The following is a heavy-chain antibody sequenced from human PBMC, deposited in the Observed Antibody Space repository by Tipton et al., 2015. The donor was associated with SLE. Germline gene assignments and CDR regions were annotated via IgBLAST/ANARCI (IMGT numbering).Heavy chain of an antibody. V-gene: IGHV4-59*11. D-gene: IGHD1-26*01. CDR1: GGSISSHY. CDR3: AREDGSYYDY. J-gene: IGHJ4*02. Sequence: TLSLTCTVSGGSISSHYWSWIRQPPGKGLEWIGYIYYSGSTNYSPSLKSRVTISVDTSKNQFSLKLSSMTAADTAVYYCAREDGSYYDYWGQGTLVTVSS. CDR2: IYYSGST.